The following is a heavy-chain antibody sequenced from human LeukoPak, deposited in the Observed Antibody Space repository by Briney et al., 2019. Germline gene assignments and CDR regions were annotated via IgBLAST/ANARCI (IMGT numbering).Heavy chain of an antibody. D-gene: IGHD6-19*01. J-gene: IGHJ4*02. CDR3: ARQGSSGLLDY. Sequence: GESLKISCEGSGYSFTSYWVGWVRQMPGKGLEWMGIIYPGNSDARYSPSFQGQVTISADKSISTAYLQWSSLKAPDTAMYYCARQGSSGLLDYWGQGTLVTVSS. CDR1: GYSFTSYW. CDR2: IYPGNSDA. V-gene: IGHV5-51*01.